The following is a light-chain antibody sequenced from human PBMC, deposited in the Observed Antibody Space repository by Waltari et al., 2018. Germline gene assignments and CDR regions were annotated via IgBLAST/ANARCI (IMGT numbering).Light chain of an antibody. CDR2: EVN. Sequence: QSALTQPASVSGSPGQSITISCTGTSSDVGSSIFVSWYQQHPGKAPQLIIYEVNKRPSGVSNRLSGSKSGNTASLTISGLQAEDESDYYCCSYAGRSTWVFGGGTKVTVL. V-gene: IGLV2-23*02. CDR3: CSYAGRSTWV. J-gene: IGLJ3*02. CDR1: SSDVGSSIF.